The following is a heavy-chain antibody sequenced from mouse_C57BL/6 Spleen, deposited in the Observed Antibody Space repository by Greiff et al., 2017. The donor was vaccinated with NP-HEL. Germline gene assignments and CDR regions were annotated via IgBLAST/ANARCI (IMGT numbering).Heavy chain of an antibody. J-gene: IGHJ4*01. V-gene: IGHV1-18*01. CDR2: INPNNGGT. CDR3: ARQTYGSYAMDD. Sequence: VQLQQSGPELVKPGASVKIPCKASGYTFTDYNMDWVKQSHGKSLEWIGDINPNNGGTIYNQKFKGKATLTVDKSSSTAYMELRSLTSEDTAVYYCARQTYGSYAMDDWGQGTSVTVSS. D-gene: IGHD2-2*01. CDR1: GYTFTDYN.